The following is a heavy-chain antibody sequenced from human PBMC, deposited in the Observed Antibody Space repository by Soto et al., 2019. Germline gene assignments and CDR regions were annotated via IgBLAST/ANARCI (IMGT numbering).Heavy chain of an antibody. J-gene: IGHJ5*02. V-gene: IGHV3-21*01. CDR1: GFTFSSYS. CDR2: ISSSSSYI. Sequence: GGSLRLSCAASGFTFSSYSMNWVRQAPGKGLEWVSSISSSSSYIYYADSVKGRFTISRDNAKNSLYLQMNSLRAEDTAVYYCARGDDILTGYYDNWFDPWGQGTLVTVSS. CDR3: ARGDDILTGYYDNWFDP. D-gene: IGHD3-9*01.